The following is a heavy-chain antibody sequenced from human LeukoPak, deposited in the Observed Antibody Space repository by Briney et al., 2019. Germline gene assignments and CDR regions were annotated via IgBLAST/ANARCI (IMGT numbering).Heavy chain of an antibody. D-gene: IGHD6-13*01. J-gene: IGHJ6*02. CDR3: ARDLMAAAGFACYYYGMDV. CDR1: GFTFSSYS. V-gene: IGHV3-21*01. CDR2: ISSSSYI. Sequence: PGGSLRLSCAASGFTFSSYSMNWVRQAPGKGLGWVSSISSSSYIYYADSVKGGFTISRDNAKNSLYLQMNSLRAEDTAVYYCARDLMAAAGFACYYYGMDVWGQGTTVTVSS.